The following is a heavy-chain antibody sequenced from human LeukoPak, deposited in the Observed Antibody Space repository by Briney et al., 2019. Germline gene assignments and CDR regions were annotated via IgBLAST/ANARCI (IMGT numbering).Heavy chain of an antibody. J-gene: IGHJ4*02. CDR3: ARAVGTDGYNLWVY. CDR1: SGSISSSTYY. D-gene: IGHD5-24*01. V-gene: IGHV4-39*07. Sequence: SETLSLTCTVSSGSISSSTYYWGWIRQPPGKGLEWIGAIYYTGSTYYNPSLKSRVTISVDASKNQFSLKLTSVTAADTAVYYCARAVGTDGYNLWVYWGQGTLVTVSS. CDR2: IYYTGST.